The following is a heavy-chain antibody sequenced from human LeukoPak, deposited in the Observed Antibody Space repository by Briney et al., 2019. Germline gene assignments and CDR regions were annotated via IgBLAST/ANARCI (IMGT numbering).Heavy chain of an antibody. Sequence: SEPLSLTCTVSGGSISSSSYYWGCIRQPPGKGLEWIGSIYYSGSTYYNPSLKSRVTISVDTSKNQFSLKLSSVTAADTAVYYCARLAVSAGLAYYYYYGMDVWGQGTTVTVSS. CDR1: GGSISSSSYY. D-gene: IGHD1-26*01. CDR3: ARLAVSAGLAYYYYYGMDV. V-gene: IGHV4-39*01. J-gene: IGHJ6*02. CDR2: IYYSGST.